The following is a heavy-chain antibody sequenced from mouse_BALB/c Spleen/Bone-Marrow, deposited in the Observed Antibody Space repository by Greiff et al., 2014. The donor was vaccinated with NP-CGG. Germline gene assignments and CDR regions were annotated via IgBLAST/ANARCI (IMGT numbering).Heavy chain of an antibody. CDR1: GYTFTSYV. V-gene: IGHV1-14*01. J-gene: IGHJ4*01. CDR3: ARGGYGNVYYAMDY. Sequence: QLVESGPELVKPGASVKMSCKASGYTFTSYVMHWVKQKPGQGLEWIGYINPYNDGTKYNEKFKGKATLTSDKSSSTAYMELSSRTSEDSAVYYCARGGYGNVYYAMDYWGQGTSVTVSS. D-gene: IGHD2-10*02. CDR2: INPYNDGT.